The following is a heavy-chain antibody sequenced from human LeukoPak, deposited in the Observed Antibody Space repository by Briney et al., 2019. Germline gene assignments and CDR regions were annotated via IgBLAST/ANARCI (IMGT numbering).Heavy chain of an antibody. Sequence: VASVKVSCKASGYTFTSYYMHWVRQAPGQGLEWMGIINPSGGSTSYAQKFQGRVTMTRDMSTSTVYMELSGLRSEDTAVYYCARDHWAAAGPEGGWFDPWGQGTLVTVSS. CDR3: ARDHWAAAGPEGGWFDP. V-gene: IGHV1-46*01. CDR2: INPSGGST. J-gene: IGHJ5*02. D-gene: IGHD6-13*01. CDR1: GYTFTSYY.